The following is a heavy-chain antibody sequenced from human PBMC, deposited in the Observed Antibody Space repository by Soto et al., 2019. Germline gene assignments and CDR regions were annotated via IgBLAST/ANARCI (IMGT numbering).Heavy chain of an antibody. J-gene: IGHJ6*02. CDR2: IYYSGST. Sequence: NPSETLSLTCTVSGGPISSGGYYWSWIRQHPGKGLEWIGYIYYSGSTYYNPSLKSRVTISVDTSKNQFSLKLSSVTAADTAVYYCARGAAGRYYYYGMDVWGQGTTVTVSS. CDR3: ARGAAGRYYYYGMDV. D-gene: IGHD6-13*01. CDR1: GGPISSGGYY. V-gene: IGHV4-31*03.